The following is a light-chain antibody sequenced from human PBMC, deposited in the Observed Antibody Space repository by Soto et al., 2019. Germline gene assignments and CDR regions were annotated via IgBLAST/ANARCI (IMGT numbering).Light chain of an antibody. CDR1: QSISST. CDR2: EAS. Sequence: EIVLTQSPATLSLSPGERATLSCRASQSISSTLSWYQQKPGQSPRLLSSEASNRFPGIPDRFSGSGPGTDFTFHISSLPPKDVAHYYGFQSSSWPRTFGRGTKVEIK. J-gene: IGKJ4*02. V-gene: IGKV3-11*01. CDR3: FQSSSWPRT.